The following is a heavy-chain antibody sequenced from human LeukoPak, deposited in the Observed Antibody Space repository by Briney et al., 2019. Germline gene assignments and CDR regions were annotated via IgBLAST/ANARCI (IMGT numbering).Heavy chain of an antibody. Sequence: GASVKVSCKASGYTFIAYYIHWVRQAPGQGLEWMGWINPKSGGTNYAQKFQGRVTMTRDTSISTAYVELRRLRSDDTAVYYCARSENIAVTGPDYWGQGTLVTVSS. D-gene: IGHD3-9*01. CDR3: ARSENIAVTGPDY. CDR2: INPKSGGT. CDR1: GYTFIAYY. J-gene: IGHJ4*02. V-gene: IGHV1-2*02.